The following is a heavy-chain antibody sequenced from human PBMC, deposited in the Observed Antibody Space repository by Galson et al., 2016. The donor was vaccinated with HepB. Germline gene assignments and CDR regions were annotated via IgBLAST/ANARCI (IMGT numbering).Heavy chain of an antibody. Sequence: SETLSLTCTVSGGSLSPHYWSWIRMSPGNKLEWIGFIYHTGTSNLNPSLKTRSAMSLDASKNQFFLTLRSLTAADTAEYYCARHRLPTRKWDLPYLFDTWGQGSLVTVSS. CDR3: ARHRLPTRKWDLPYLFDT. D-gene: IGHD2-2*02. J-gene: IGHJ4*02. CDR2: IYHTGTS. V-gene: IGHV4-59*08. CDR1: GGSLSPHY.